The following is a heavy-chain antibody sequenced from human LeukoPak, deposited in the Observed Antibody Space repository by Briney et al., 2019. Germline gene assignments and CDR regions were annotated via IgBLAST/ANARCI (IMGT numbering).Heavy chain of an antibody. D-gene: IGHD1-26*01. V-gene: IGHV4-39*01. J-gene: IGHJ4*02. Sequence: PSQTLSLTCTVSGGSISSSSYYWGWLRQPPGKGLEWIGSIYYSGSTYYNPSLKSRVTISVDTSKNQFSLKLSSVTAADTAVYYCARQGYSGSYRIYYFDYWGQGTLVTVSS. CDR3: ARQGYSGSYRIYYFDY. CDR2: IYYSGST. CDR1: GGSISSSSYY.